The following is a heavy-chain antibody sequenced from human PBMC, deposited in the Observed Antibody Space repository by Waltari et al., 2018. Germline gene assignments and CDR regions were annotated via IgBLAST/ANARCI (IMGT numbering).Heavy chain of an antibody. J-gene: IGHJ4*02. CDR1: GYTFTGYY. CDR2: INPNSGGT. D-gene: IGHD5-12*01. CDR3: ARADSGYEPTGDPDYFDY. V-gene: IGHV1-2*02. Sequence: QVQLVQSGAEVKKPGASVKVSCKASGYTFTGYYMHWVRQAPGQGLEWMGWINPNSGGTNYAQKFQGRVTMTRDTSISTAYMELSRLRSDDTAMYYCARADSGYEPTGDPDYFDYWGQGTLVTVSS.